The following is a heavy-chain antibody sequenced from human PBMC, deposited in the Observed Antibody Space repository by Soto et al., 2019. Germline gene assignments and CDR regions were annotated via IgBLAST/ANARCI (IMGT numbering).Heavy chain of an antibody. J-gene: IGHJ6*02. Sequence: QITLKESGPTLVKPTQTLTLTCTFSGFSLSTSGVGVGWIRQPPGKALEWLALIYWDDDKRYSPSLKSRLTIXKXTXXNQVVLTMTNMDPVDTATYYCAHRASYLGYYGMDVWGQGTTVTVSS. CDR1: GFSLSTSGVG. V-gene: IGHV2-5*02. D-gene: IGHD3-10*01. CDR3: AHRASYLGYYGMDV. CDR2: IYWDDDK.